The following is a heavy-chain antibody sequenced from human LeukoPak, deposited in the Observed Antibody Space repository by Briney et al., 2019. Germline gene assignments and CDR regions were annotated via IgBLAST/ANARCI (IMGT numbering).Heavy chain of an antibody. CDR2: IIPILGIA. J-gene: IGHJ6*02. CDR1: GGTFSSYA. V-gene: IGHV1-69*04. Sequence: ASVKVSCKASGGTFSSYAISWVRPAPGQGLEWMGRIIPILGIANYAQKFQGRVTITADKSTSTAYMELSSLRSEDTAVYYCASKSNIVVVPAAILPYYYYGMDVWGQGTTVTVSS. D-gene: IGHD2-2*02. CDR3: ASKSNIVVVPAAILPYYYYGMDV.